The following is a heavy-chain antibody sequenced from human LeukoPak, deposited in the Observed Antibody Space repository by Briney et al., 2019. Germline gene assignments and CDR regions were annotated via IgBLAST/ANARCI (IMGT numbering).Heavy chain of an antibody. Sequence: PGGSLRLSCAASGFTFSSYAMHWVRQAPGKGLEWVAVISYDGSNKYYADSVKGRFTISRDNSKNTLYLQMNSLRAEDTAVYFCARKYDSSGFPFDYWGQGTLATVSS. CDR2: ISYDGSNK. J-gene: IGHJ4*02. D-gene: IGHD3-22*01. CDR1: GFTFSSYA. V-gene: IGHV3-30-3*01. CDR3: ARKYDSSGFPFDY.